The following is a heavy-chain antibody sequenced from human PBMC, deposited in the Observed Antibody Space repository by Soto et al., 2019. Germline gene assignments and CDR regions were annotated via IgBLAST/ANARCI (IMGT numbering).Heavy chain of an antibody. Sequence: QVRLVQSGAEVKKPGASVKVSCKGSGYTFTSYGITWVRQAPGQGLEWMGWISAHNGNTNCAQKPQGRVTVTRDTSTRSAYMELRSLRSDDTAVYYCARGRYGDYWGQGALVTVSS. J-gene: IGHJ4*02. CDR2: ISAHNGNT. CDR3: ARGRYGDY. CDR1: GYTFTSYG. V-gene: IGHV1-18*01. D-gene: IGHD1-1*01.